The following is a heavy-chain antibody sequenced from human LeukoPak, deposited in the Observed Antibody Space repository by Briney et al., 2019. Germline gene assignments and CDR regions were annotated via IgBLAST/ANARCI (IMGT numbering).Heavy chain of an antibody. CDR2: INHSGST. D-gene: IGHD2-2*01. CDR3: ARDKVVPAAINWFDP. CDR1: GGSFSGYY. Sequence: SETPSLTCAVYGGSFSGYYWSWIRQPPGKGLGWIGEINHSGSTNYNPSLKSRVTISVDTSKNQFSLKLSSVTAADTAVYYCARDKVVPAAINWFDPWGQGTLVTVSS. J-gene: IGHJ5*02. V-gene: IGHV4-34*01.